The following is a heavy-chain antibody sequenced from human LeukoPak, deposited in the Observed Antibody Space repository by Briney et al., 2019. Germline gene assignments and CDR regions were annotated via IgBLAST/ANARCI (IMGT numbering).Heavy chain of an antibody. CDR3: AREHYDILTGPDAFDI. CDR2: ISAYNGNT. V-gene: IGHV1-18*01. CDR1: GYTFTSYG. J-gene: IGHJ3*02. Sequence: ASVKVSCKASGYTFTSYGISWVRQAPGQGLEWMGWISAYNGNTNYAQKPQGRVTMTTDTSTSTAYMELRSLRSDDTAVYYCAREHYDILTGPDAFDIWGQGTMVTVSS. D-gene: IGHD3-9*01.